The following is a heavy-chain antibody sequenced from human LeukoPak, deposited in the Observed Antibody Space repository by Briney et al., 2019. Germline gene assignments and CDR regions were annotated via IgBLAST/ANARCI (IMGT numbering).Heavy chain of an antibody. CDR1: GFTFSSYE. D-gene: IGHD3-9*01. V-gene: IGHV3-48*03. CDR3: ARARYYDILTGYYGGHFDY. J-gene: IGHJ4*02. CDR2: ISSSGSTI. Sequence: PAGGSLRLSCAASGFTFSSYEMNWVCQAPGKGLEWVSYISSSGSTIYYADSVKGRFTISRDNAKNSLYLQMNSLRAEDTAVYYCARARYYDILTGYYGGHFDYWGQGTLVTVSS.